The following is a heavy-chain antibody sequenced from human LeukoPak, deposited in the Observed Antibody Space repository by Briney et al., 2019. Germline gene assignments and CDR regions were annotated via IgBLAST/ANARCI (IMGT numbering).Heavy chain of an antibody. CDR3: SKENGAYSPFGY. V-gene: IGHV4-4*02. Sequence: SETLSLTCGVSGGSISNTNWWSWVRQPPGQGLEWIGEISLTGLTHYNPSLESRVTVSLDKSKNQLSLNLTSVTAADTAVYYCSKENGAYSPFGYWGQGTLVTVLS. CDR2: ISLTGLT. CDR1: GGSISNTNW. D-gene: IGHD2-15*01. J-gene: IGHJ4*02.